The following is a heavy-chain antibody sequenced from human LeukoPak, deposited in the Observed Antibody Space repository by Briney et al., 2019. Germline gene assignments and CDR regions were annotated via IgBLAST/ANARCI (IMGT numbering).Heavy chain of an antibody. CDR2: INSDGINT. Sequence: AGGSLRLSCAASGVTFSNYWMHWVRQAPGKGLVWVSRINSDGINTSYADSVKGRFTISRDNAKNTLNLQMNSLRAEDTAVYYCAGDIPAAMPALFDYWGQGTLVTVSS. CDR3: AGDIPAAMPALFDY. J-gene: IGHJ4*02. V-gene: IGHV3-74*01. CDR1: GVTFSNYW. D-gene: IGHD2-2*01.